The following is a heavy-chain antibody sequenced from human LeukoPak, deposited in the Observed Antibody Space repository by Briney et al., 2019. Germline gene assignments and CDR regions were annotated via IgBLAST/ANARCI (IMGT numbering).Heavy chain of an antibody. CDR2: IRYDGSNK. D-gene: IGHD3-22*01. Sequence: GGSLRLSCAASGFTFSSYGMHWVRQAPGKGLEWVAFIRYDGSNKYYADSVKGRFTISRDNSKNTLYLQMNSLRAEDTAVYYCAKDQASGYYYDSSGYDYWGQGTLVTVSS. CDR1: GFTFSSYG. V-gene: IGHV3-30*02. CDR3: AKDQASGYYYDSSGYDY. J-gene: IGHJ4*02.